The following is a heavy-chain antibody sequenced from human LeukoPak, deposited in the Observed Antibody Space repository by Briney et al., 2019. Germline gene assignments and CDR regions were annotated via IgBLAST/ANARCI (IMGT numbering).Heavy chain of an antibody. CDR1: GFTFSSYG. Sequence: PGGSLRLSCAASGFTFSSYGMHWVRQAPGKGLEWVAVIWYDGSNKYYADSVKGRFTISRDNSKNTLYLQMNSLRAEDTAVYYCARDASGSYPLYFDYWGQGTLVTVSS. V-gene: IGHV3-33*08. CDR2: IWYDGSNK. CDR3: ARDASGSYPLYFDY. J-gene: IGHJ4*02. D-gene: IGHD3-10*01.